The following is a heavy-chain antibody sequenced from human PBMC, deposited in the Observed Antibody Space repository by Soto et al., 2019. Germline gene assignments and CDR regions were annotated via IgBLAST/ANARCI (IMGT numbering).Heavy chain of an antibody. Sequence: EVQLLESGGGLVQPGGSLRLSCAASGFTFSFWARNWVRQAPGKGLEWVSSTRGSGGDTYYADSVRGRFTISRDNSKNTLYLQMNSLRVEDTAVYYCVKGHSHSYYYFDYWGQGTLVTVSS. CDR2: TRGSGGDT. D-gene: IGHD1-26*01. J-gene: IGHJ4*02. CDR1: GFTFSFWA. V-gene: IGHV3-23*01. CDR3: VKGHSHSYYYFDY.